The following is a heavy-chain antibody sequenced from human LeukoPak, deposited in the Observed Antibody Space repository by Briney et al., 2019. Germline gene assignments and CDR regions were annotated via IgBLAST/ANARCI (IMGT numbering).Heavy chain of an antibody. Sequence: GGSLRLSCAASGFTFSVYAMSWVRQAPGKGLEWVSAISAGGDSTYYADSVKGRFTISRDNSKNTLYLQMNSLGAEDTAVYYCAKDTVSGSSPLGYWGQGTLVTVSS. J-gene: IGHJ4*02. D-gene: IGHD1-26*01. CDR1: GFTFSVYA. V-gene: IGHV3-23*01. CDR2: ISAGGDST. CDR3: AKDTVSGSSPLGY.